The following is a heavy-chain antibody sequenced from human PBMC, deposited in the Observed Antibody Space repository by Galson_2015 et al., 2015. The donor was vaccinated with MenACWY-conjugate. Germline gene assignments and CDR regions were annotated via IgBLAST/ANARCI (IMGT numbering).Heavy chain of an antibody. J-gene: IGHJ4*02. Sequence: SVKVSCQASGNSFTVYYFHWVRQAPGQGLEWMGRINPNSGGGNYAQKFQGRVTMTRDTSVSTTYMELNRLTPDDTAVYYCARGPLRAAGDSFDSWGQGTLVTVS. CDR2: INPNSGGG. CDR1: GNSFTVYY. D-gene: IGHD6-13*01. V-gene: IGHV1-2*06. CDR3: ARGPLRAAGDSFDS.